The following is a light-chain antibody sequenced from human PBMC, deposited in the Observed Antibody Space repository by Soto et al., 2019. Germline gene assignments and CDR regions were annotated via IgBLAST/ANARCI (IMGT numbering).Light chain of an antibody. V-gene: IGKV1-39*01. CDR2: AAS. J-gene: IGKJ1*01. CDR3: QQSYNSNQT. Sequence: DIQMTQSPSSLSASVGDEVTITCRASQTIMTYLNWYQLKPGKPPRLLIYAASSLQSGVPSRFSGSGSGTDFTLTISSLRPEDFATYSCQQSYNSNQTSGRGTKVDIK. CDR1: QTIMTY.